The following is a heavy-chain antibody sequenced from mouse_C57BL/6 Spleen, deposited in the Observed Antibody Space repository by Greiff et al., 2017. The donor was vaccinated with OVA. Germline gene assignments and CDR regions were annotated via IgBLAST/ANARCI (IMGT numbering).Heavy chain of an antibody. J-gene: IGHJ2*01. CDR2: ISSGSSTI. CDR1: GFTFSDYG. D-gene: IGHD6-1*01. V-gene: IGHV5-17*01. Sequence: DVMLVESGGGLVKPGGSLKLSCAASGFTFSDYGMHWVRQAPEQGLEWVAYISSGSSTIYYADTVKGRFTISRDNAKNTPFLQMTSLRSEDTTMYYYAGAFLASEEGVFDYWGQGTTLTVSS. CDR3: AGAFLASEEGVFDY.